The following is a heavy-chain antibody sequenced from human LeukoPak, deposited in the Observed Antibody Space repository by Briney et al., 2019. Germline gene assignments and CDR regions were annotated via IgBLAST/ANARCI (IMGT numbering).Heavy chain of an antibody. V-gene: IGHV3-74*01. CDR2: INGDGITT. CDR1: GFTLSSYW. J-gene: IGHJ4*02. CDR3: AKPVFDTDSGNYGIDY. D-gene: IGHD4-11*01. Sequence: GGSLRLSCAASGFTLSSYWMHWVRQAPGKGLVWVSRINGDGITTNYADSVKGRFTISRDSSMDMLYLHMNGLRTEDTAVYYCAKPVFDTDSGNYGIDYWGQGTLVTVSS.